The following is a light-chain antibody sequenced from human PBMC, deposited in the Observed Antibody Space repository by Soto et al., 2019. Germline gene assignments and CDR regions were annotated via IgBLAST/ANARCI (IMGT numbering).Light chain of an antibody. CDR3: QQYYNWPPWT. CDR1: QSVSSN. V-gene: IGKV3-15*01. Sequence: EIVMTQSPATLSVSPGESATLSGRASQSVSSNLAWHQQKPGQAPRILMYDASTRATGISARFSGSGSGTEFTLTISSLQSEDFAVYYCQQYYNWPPWTFGQGTKVDIK. J-gene: IGKJ1*01. CDR2: DAS.